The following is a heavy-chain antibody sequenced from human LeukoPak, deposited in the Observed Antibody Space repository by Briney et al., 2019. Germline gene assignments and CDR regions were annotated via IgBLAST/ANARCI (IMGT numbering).Heavy chain of an antibody. CDR1: GFAFSHFP. J-gene: IGHJ4*02. CDR2: ISRDGGNK. D-gene: IGHD3-10*01. Sequence: AGGSLTLSCVASGFAFSHFPLHWLRQGPGNGLKWVAFISRDGGNKKYGDTVKGRFTISRDNSKNTVYLQMNSLRPEDTALYYCARDKSYFGSGNYHYFDSWGQGALVIVSS. V-gene: IGHV3-30*03. CDR3: ARDKSYFGSGNYHYFDS.